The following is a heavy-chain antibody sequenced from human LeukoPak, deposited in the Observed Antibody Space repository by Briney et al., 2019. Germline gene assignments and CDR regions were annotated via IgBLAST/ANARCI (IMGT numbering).Heavy chain of an antibody. CDR1: GFTFSSCA. CDR3: AKDRWEQWLGVSYYDYGMDV. V-gene: IGHV3-23*01. D-gene: IGHD6-19*01. J-gene: IGHJ6*04. CDR2: ISGGGGGT. Sequence: PGGSLRPSCAASGFTFSSCAMSWVRQAPGKGLEWASGISGGGGGTNYADSVKGRFTISRDNPKNTLYLEMNHLRVEDTAVYYCAKDRWEQWLGVSYYDYGMDVWGKGTTVTVSS.